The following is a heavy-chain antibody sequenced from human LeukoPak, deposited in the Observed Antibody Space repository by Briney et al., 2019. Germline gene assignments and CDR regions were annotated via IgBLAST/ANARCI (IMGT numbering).Heavy chain of an antibody. CDR2: IYYSGST. Sequence: SETLSLTCTVSGGSISSSSYYWGWIRQPPGKGLEWIGSIYYSGSTYYNPSLKSRVTISVDTSKNQFSLKLSSVTAADTAVYYCARHCASSSWYYYYYGMNVWGQGTTVTVSS. CDR3: ARHCASSSWYYYYYGMNV. J-gene: IGHJ6*02. V-gene: IGHV4-39*01. D-gene: IGHD6-13*01. CDR1: GGSISSSSYY.